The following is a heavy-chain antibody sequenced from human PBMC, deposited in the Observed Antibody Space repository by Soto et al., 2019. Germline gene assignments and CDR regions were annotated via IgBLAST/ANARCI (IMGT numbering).Heavy chain of an antibody. CDR1: DFIFNNAW. Sequence: PGGSLRLSCVASDFIFNNAWMNWVRQAAGKGLEWVGRIKRKIDGGATDYASPVKGRFAISRDDSKNMMYLQMNSLKTEDTAVYYCTADSVLTTDSGFDFWGQGTMVTVSS. D-gene: IGHD4-17*01. V-gene: IGHV3-15*07. CDR3: TADSVLTTDSGFDF. J-gene: IGHJ3*01. CDR2: IKRKIDGGAT.